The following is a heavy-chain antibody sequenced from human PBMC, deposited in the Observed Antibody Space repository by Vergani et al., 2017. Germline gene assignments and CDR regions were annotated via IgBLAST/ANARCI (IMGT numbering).Heavy chain of an antibody. D-gene: IGHD3-10*01. CDR1: GGSINSHNYY. Sequence: QVQLQESGPGLVKPSQTLSLTCTVSGGSINSHNYYWSWIRQPAGKGLEWIGRIHTSGSTNYNPSLKSRVTLSVDTSKNQLSLRMTSVTAAHTAVYYCARDSWTSELRGVYWFDTWGQGTLVSVSS. CDR3: ARDSWTSELRGVYWFDT. J-gene: IGHJ5*02. V-gene: IGHV4-61*02. CDR2: IHTSGST.